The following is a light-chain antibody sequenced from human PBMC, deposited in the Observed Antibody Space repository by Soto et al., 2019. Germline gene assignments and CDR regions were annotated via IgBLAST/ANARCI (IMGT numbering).Light chain of an antibody. V-gene: IGKV3-20*01. Sequence: EIVLTQSPGILYVSPGDRATLSCRASQTISSGFLAWYQQKVGQAPRLLIYDASNRATGVPDRFSGSGSGTDFSLTISSLEPEDFAVYHCQQYYSSPRTFGQGTRLEI. CDR2: DAS. CDR3: QQYYSSPRT. J-gene: IGKJ5*01. CDR1: QTISSGF.